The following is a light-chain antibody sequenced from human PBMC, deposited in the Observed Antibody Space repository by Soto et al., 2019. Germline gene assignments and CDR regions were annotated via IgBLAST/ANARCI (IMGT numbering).Light chain of an antibody. Sequence: QSALTQPASVSGSPGQSITLSCTGTSSDVGAYSYVSWYQQYPGKAPKLLIYDVSNRPSGVSYRFSGSKSGNTASLTISGLQAEDEADYYCSSYTTSLTYVFGTGTKVTVL. J-gene: IGLJ1*01. CDR3: SSYTTSLTYV. CDR2: DVS. CDR1: SSDVGAYSY. V-gene: IGLV2-14*03.